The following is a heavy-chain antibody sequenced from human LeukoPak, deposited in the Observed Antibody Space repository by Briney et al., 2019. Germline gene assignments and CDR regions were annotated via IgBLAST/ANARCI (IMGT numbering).Heavy chain of an antibody. D-gene: IGHD6-25*01. J-gene: IGHJ4*02. CDR1: GYTFISYA. Sequence: ASVKVSCKASGYTFISYAMHWVRQAPGQRLEWMGWINVGNGNTKYSQRFQGRVTITRDTSAITAYMELSSLRSEDRALYYCAREGRQGGLDYWGQGTLVTVSS. CDR3: AREGRQGGLDY. CDR2: INVGNGNT. V-gene: IGHV1-3*01.